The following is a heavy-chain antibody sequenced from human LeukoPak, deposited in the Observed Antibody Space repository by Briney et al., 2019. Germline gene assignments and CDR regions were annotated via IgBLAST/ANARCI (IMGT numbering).Heavy chain of an antibody. CDR3: ARLFRGILTGYYKDY. Sequence: GGSLRLSCAASGFTFSSYGMSWVRQAPGKGLEWVSAISGSGGSTYYADSVKGRFTISRDNAKNSLYLQMNSLRAEDTAVYYCARLFRGILTGYYKDYWGQGTLVTVSS. V-gene: IGHV3-23*01. CDR1: GFTFSSYG. CDR2: ISGSGGST. J-gene: IGHJ4*02. D-gene: IGHD3-9*01.